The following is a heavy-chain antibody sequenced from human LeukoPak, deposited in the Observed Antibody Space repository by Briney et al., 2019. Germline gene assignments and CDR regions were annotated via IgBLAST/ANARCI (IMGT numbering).Heavy chain of an antibody. CDR1: NGSISSYH. V-gene: IGHV4-4*09. Sequence: SETLSLTCTVSNGSISSYHWSWVRQPPGKGLEWIGYILTSGTTTYNPSLKSRLTISVDTSKNQFTLKLSSVTAADTAVYYCARLRVSGSYLYYFDYWGEGTLVTVSS. J-gene: IGHJ4*02. D-gene: IGHD1-26*01. CDR3: ARLRVSGSYLYYFDY. CDR2: ILTSGTT.